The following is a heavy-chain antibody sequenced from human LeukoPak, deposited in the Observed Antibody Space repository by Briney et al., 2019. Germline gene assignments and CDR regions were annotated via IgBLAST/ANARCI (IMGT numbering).Heavy chain of an antibody. Sequence: ASVKVSCKAPGYTFTGYYMHWVRQAPGQGLEWMGWINPNSGGTNYAQKFQGRVTMTRDTSISTAYMELSRLRSDDTAVYYCARNGGSYDILTGYYMGNWFDPWGQGTLVTVSS. CDR1: GYTFTGYY. CDR3: ARNGGSYDILTGYYMGNWFDP. CDR2: INPNSGGT. D-gene: IGHD3-9*01. J-gene: IGHJ5*02. V-gene: IGHV1-2*02.